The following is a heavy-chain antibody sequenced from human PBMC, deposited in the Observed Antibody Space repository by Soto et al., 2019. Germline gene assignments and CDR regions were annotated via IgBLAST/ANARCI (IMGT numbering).Heavy chain of an antibody. CDR3: ARDWYPRFEP. J-gene: IGHJ5*02. Sequence: APGKGFRKAPCLSFSRYGRTWGRQAPGQGLEWMGWISPSTHETNYAQKFQGRVTVTTDTSTSTAFIELRNLKSDDTAVYYCARDWYPRFEPWGPGTRVTVSS. CDR2: ISPSTHET. D-gene: IGHD6-13*01. CDR1: CLSFSRYG. V-gene: IGHV1-18*01.